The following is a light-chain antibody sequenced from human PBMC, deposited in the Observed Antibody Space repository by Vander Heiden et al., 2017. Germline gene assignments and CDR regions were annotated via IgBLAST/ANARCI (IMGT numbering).Light chain of an antibody. Sequence: DIQMTQSPSSLSAPVGDRVTIPWRASQGSRNDLGRYQQKPGKAPRRLIYAASSLPSGVPSRFSGSGSGTEFTLTISRLEPEEFAAYYCRKHDTYQWTFGQGTKVEIK. V-gene: IGKV1-17*01. CDR3: RKHDTYQWT. CDR2: AAS. CDR1: QGSRND. J-gene: IGKJ1*01.